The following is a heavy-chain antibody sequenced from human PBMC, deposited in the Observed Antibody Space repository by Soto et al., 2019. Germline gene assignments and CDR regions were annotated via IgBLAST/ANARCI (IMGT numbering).Heavy chain of an antibody. CDR3: ARQMVRGVTTYYYMDV. Sequence: LGESLKISCKGSGYSFTSYWIGWVRQMPGKGLEWMGIIYPGDSDTRYSPSFQGQVTISADKSISTAYLQWSSLKASDTAMYYCARQMVRGVTTYYYMDVWGKGTTVTVSS. J-gene: IGHJ6*03. CDR1: GYSFTSYW. CDR2: IYPGDSDT. D-gene: IGHD3-10*01. V-gene: IGHV5-51*01.